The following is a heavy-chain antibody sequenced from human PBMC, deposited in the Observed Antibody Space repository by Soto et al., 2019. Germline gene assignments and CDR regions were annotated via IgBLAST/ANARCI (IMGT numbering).Heavy chain of an antibody. Sequence: QPGGSLRLSCAASGFTFSSYSMNWVRQAPGKGLEWVSYISSSSSTIYYADSVKGRFTISRDNAKNSLYLQMNSLRDEDTAVYYCARDSIAAAGNYYYYGMDVWGQGPTVTVSS. D-gene: IGHD6-13*01. V-gene: IGHV3-48*02. CDR3: ARDSIAAAGNYYYYGMDV. CDR2: ISSSSSTI. CDR1: GFTFSSYS. J-gene: IGHJ6*02.